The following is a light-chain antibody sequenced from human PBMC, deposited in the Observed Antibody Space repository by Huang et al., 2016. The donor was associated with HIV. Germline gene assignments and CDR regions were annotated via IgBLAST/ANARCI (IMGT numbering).Light chain of an antibody. CDR3: MQATHWPPYT. V-gene: IGKV2D-30*01. J-gene: IGKJ2*01. CDR2: KVS. CDR1: QSLIYSDGNTS. Sequence: DVVMTQSPLSLSVTLGQPASISCRSSQSLIYSDGNTSVNWFQQRPVQSPRRRSDKVSNWDAGVPDRFSGSGSGPDFTLKISRVEAEDVGIYYCMQATHWPPYTFGQGTKLEIK.